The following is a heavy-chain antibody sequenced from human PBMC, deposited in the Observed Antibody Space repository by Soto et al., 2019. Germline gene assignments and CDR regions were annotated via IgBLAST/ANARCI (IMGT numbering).Heavy chain of an antibody. CDR2: IKQDGSEK. V-gene: IGHV3-7*05. CDR1: GFTFSSYW. J-gene: IGHJ6*02. D-gene: IGHD3-22*01. Sequence: GGSLRLSCAASGFTFSSYWMSWVRQAPGKGLEWVANIKQDGSEKYYVDSVKGRFTISRDNAKNSLYLQMNSLGAEDTAVYYCARDHTYYYDSSGYYTPRPYYYYYGMDVWGQGTTVTVSS. CDR3: ARDHTYYYDSSGYYTPRPYYYYYGMDV.